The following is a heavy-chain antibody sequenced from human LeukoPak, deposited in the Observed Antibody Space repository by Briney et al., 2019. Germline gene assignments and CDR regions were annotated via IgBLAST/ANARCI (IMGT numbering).Heavy chain of an antibody. V-gene: IGHV3-21*01. CDR1: GFTFSSYS. D-gene: IGHD2-2*01. CDR3: ARVYLPNYYYYYMDV. CDR2: ISSSSSYI. Sequence: GGSLRLSCAASGFTFSSYSMNWVRQAPGKGLGWVSSISSSSSYIYYAHSGKGRFTISRDNAKNSLYLQMNSLRAEDTAVYYCARVYLPNYYYYYMDVWGKGTTVTVSS. J-gene: IGHJ6*03.